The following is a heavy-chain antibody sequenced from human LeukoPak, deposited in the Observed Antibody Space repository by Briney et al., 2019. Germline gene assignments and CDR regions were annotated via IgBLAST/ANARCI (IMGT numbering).Heavy chain of an antibody. D-gene: IGHD3-10*01. J-gene: IGHJ4*02. CDR3: TKRSRGYYDY. CDR1: GFTVSTDN. CDR2: VYSGNDGT. V-gene: IGHV3-66*02. Sequence: PGGSLRLSCAASGFTVSTDNMSWVRQVPGKGLEWVSVVYSGNDGTNYADPVRGRFTISRDDSKNMVYLQMNNLRLEDAAVYYCTKRSRGYYDYWGQGTLVTVSS.